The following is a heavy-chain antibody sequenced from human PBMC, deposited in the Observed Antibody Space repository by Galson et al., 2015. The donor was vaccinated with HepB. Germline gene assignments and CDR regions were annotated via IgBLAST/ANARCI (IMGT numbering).Heavy chain of an antibody. CDR2: IYYGRET. J-gene: IGHJ4*02. CDR3: ASLTRGIPWDY. V-gene: IGHV3-53*01. CDR1: GVSVSDNY. D-gene: IGHD1-26*01. Sequence: SLILSCAASGVSVSDNYMSWVRQAPGTGLEWVSVIYYGRETYYADSVKGRFTISRDNFKNTLYLQMSRLRADDTAVYYCASLTRGIPWDYWGQGTLVTVSS.